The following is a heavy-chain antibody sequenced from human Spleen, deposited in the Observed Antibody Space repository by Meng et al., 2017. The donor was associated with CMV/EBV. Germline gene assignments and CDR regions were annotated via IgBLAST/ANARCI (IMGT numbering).Heavy chain of an antibody. V-gene: IGHV1-2*02. CDR2: INSHSGVT. CDR1: GYTFTSYD. CDR3: AKLGQLGDFGY. Sequence: ASVKVSCKASGYTFTSYDINWVRQATGQGLEWMGWINSHSGVTNYAQKFQGRVTMTRDASINTAYMALTRLTSDDTAVYYCAKLGQLGDFGYWGQGTLVTVSS. J-gene: IGHJ4*02. D-gene: IGHD3-10*01.